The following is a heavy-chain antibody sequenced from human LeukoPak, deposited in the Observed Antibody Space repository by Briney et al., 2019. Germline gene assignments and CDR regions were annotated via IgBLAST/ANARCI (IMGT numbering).Heavy chain of an antibody. CDR2: ISSSSSYI. CDR3: ARVEIQWELLTPSDY. D-gene: IGHD1-26*01. V-gene: IGHV3-21*01. Sequence: PGGSLRLSCAASGFTFSSYSMNWVRQVPGKGLEWVSSISSSSSYIYYADSVKGRFTISRDNAKNSLYLQMNSLRAEDTAVYYCARVEIQWELLTPSDYWGQGTLVTVSS. J-gene: IGHJ4*02. CDR1: GFTFSSYS.